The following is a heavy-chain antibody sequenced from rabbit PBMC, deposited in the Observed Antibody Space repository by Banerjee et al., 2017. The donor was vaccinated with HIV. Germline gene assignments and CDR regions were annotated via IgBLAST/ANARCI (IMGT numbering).Heavy chain of an antibody. J-gene: IGHJ3*01. CDR1: GLDFSSSYW. V-gene: IGHV1S45*01. Sequence: QEQLVESGGDLVQPEGSLTLTCKASGLDFSSSYWIYWVRQAPGKGLEWIACIYTGSSGSTYYASRAKGRFTISKTSSTTVTLQMTSLTAADTATYFCARSGSSSSRLDLWGPGTLVTVS. CDR2: IYTGSSGST. CDR3: ARSGSSSSRLDL. D-gene: IGHD8-1*01.